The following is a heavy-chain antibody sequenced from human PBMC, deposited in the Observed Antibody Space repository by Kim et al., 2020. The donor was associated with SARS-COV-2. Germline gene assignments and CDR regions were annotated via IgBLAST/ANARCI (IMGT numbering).Heavy chain of an antibody. CDR1: GGSISSYY. Sequence: SETLSLTCTVSGGSISSYYRSWIRHPPGKGLEWIGYIYYIGSTNYNPSLKSRVTIPVDTSKNQFSLKLSSVTAAATAENYCARVTYGDYLVYYCGMDGRGQRNTVTVSS. CDR2: IYYIGST. J-gene: IGHJ6*01. V-gene: IGHV4-59*13. CDR3: ARVTYGDYLVYYCGMDG. D-gene: IGHD4-17*01.